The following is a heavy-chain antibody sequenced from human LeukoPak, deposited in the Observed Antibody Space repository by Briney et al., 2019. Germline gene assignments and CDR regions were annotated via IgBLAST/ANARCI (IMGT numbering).Heavy chain of an antibody. CDR1: GGSISSYY. CDR2: IYYSGST. V-gene: IGHV4-59*08. D-gene: IGHD5-24*01. CDR3: ARRRDGYFGAFDI. J-gene: IGHJ3*02. Sequence: PSETLSLTCTVAGGSISSYYWSWVRQPPGKGLEWIGYIYYSGSTNYNPSLKSRVTISVHTSRNQFSLKLSSVTAADTAVYYCARRRDGYFGAFDIWGQGTMVIVSS.